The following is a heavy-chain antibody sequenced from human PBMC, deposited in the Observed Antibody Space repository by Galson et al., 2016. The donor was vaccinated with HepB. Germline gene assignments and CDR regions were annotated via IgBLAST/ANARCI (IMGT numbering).Heavy chain of an antibody. CDR2: ISFDGSNK. V-gene: IGHV3-30*03. J-gene: IGHJ6*02. D-gene: IGHD6-19*01. CDR1: GFTFRSYG. CDR3: VAGRRGEWEWLASSTQVYAMDV. Sequence: SLRLSCAASGFTFRSYGMHWVRQAPGKGLEWVAFISFDGSNKDYADSVKGRFTISRDNSRNTMSLHMNSLRPEDTAVDYCVAGRRGEWEWLASSTQVYAMDVWGQGTTVTVSS.